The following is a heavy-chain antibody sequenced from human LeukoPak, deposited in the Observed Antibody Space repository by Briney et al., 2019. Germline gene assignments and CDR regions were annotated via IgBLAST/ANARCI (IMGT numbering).Heavy chain of an antibody. Sequence: RTSETLSLTRTVSGGSISSYHESWIPQPPGKGLEWIGYIYYDGSTNYNTSLKSRVTISVDTSKNQFSLNLSSVTAADTAVYYCARESTTAGGYNWFDPWGQGTLVTVSS. J-gene: IGHJ5*02. CDR2: IYYDGST. D-gene: IGHD4-11*01. CDR1: GGSISSYH. V-gene: IGHV4-59*01. CDR3: ARESTTAGGYNWFDP.